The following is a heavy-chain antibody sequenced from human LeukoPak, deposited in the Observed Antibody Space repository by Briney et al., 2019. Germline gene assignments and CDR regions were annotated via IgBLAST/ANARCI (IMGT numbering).Heavy chain of an antibody. D-gene: IGHD3-3*01. V-gene: IGHV1-46*01. CDR2: INPSGGST. Sequence: ASVKVSCKASGYTFTSYYMHWVRQAPGQGLEWMGTINPSGGSTSYAQKFQGRVTMTRDTSTSTVYMELSSLRSEDTAVYYCARRVTIFGVVDWFDPWGQGTLVTVSS. CDR1: GYTFTSYY. J-gene: IGHJ5*02. CDR3: ARRVTIFGVVDWFDP.